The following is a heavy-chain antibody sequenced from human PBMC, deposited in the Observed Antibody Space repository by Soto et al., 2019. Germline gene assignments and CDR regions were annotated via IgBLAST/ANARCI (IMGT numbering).Heavy chain of an antibody. CDR2: ISSNGGST. J-gene: IGHJ6*02. CDR1: GFTFSSYA. D-gene: IGHD3-10*01. V-gene: IGHV3-64*01. Sequence: GGSLRLSCAASGFTFSSYAMHWVRQAPGPGLEYVSAISSNGGSTYYTNSGKGRFTISRDNSKNTLYLQMGSLRAEDMAVYYCARSDHYGSGSYYYYYDGMDVWGQGTTVTVSS. CDR3: ARSDHYGSGSYYYYYDGMDV.